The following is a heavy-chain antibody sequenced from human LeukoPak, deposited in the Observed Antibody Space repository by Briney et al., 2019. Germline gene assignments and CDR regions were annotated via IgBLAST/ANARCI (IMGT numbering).Heavy chain of an antibody. CDR2: IIPILGIA. CDR1: GGTFSSYA. D-gene: IGHD4-17*01. CDR3: VRAVTVTSWFDP. V-gene: IGHV1-69*04. Sequence: GASVKVSCKASGGTFSSYAISWVRQAPGQGLEWMGRIIPILGIANYAQKFQGRVTITADKSTSTAYMELSSLRSEDTAVYYCVRAVTVTSWFDPWGQGTLVTVSS. J-gene: IGHJ5*02.